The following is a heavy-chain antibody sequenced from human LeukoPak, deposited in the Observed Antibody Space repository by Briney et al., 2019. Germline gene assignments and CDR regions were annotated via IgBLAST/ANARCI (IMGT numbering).Heavy chain of an antibody. CDR2: IKQDGSEK. CDR3: ARVGLWFGELSHLDY. V-gene: IGHV3-7*01. Sequence: PGGSLRLSCAASGFTFSSYWMGWVRQAPGKGPEWVANIKQDGSEKYYVDSVKGRFTISRDNAKNSLYLQMNSLRGEDTAVYYCARVGLWFGELSHLDYWGQGTLVTVSS. J-gene: IGHJ4*02. D-gene: IGHD3-10*01. CDR1: GFTFSSYW.